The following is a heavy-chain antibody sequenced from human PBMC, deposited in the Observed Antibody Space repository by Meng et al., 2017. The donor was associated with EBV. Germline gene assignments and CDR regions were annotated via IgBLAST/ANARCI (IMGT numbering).Heavy chain of an antibody. V-gene: IGHV1-18*01. J-gene: IGHJ4*02. CDR1: GDTFTSHG. CDR2: ISAYNGNT. Sequence: QVRLVQFGSEVKKPGASVKVSCKAAGDTFTSHGISWVRQAPAQGLECMGWISAYNGNTNYAQKLQGRVTMTTDTSTSTAYMELRSLRSDDTAVYYCARGLDYFDYWGQGTLVTVSS. CDR3: ARGLDYFDY.